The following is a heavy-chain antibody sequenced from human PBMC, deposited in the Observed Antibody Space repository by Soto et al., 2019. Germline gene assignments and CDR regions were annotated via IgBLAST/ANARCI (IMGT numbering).Heavy chain of an antibody. CDR2: IYYSGST. CDR3: ARVWGGAFDI. D-gene: IGHD3-10*01. V-gene: IGHV4-59*01. CDR1: GGSISRYY. Sequence: SETLSLTCTVSGGSISRYYWSWIRQPPGKGLEWIGYIYYSGSTNYNPSLKSRVTISVDTSKNQFSLKLSSVTVADTAVYYCARVWGGAFDIWGQGTMVTVSS. J-gene: IGHJ3*02.